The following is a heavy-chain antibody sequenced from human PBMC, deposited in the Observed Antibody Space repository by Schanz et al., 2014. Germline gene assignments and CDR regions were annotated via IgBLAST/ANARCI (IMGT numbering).Heavy chain of an antibody. V-gene: IGHV3-64D*06. CDR1: GFIFRSFG. CDR3: AKVRYSSGWRGDYFDE. J-gene: IGHJ4*02. D-gene: IGHD6-25*01. CDR2: ISHDGYST. Sequence: GQLVESGGGVVQPGKSLRLSCATSGFIFRSFGIHWVRQAPGKGLEYVSAISHDGYSTYYADSVKGRFTISRDNSKNTLYLQMNSLRAEDTAVYYCAKVRYSSGWRGDYFDEWGQGTLVTVAS.